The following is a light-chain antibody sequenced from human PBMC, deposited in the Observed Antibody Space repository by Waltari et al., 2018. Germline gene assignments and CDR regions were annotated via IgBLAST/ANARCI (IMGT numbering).Light chain of an antibody. CDR1: QSLVHSDGNTY. CDR3: MQGTHPMYT. Sequence: DVVMTQSPLSLPVTLGQPASISCSFSQSLVHSDGNTYLNWFQQRPGQSPRRLIYEVSNRDSGVPDRFSGSGSGTDFTLKISRVEAEDVGVYFCMQGTHPMYTFGQGTKLEIK. V-gene: IGKV2-30*02. CDR2: EVS. J-gene: IGKJ2*01.